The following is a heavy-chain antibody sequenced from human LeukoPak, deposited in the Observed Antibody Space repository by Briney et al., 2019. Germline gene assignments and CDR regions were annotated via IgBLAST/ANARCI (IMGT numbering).Heavy chain of an antibody. J-gene: IGHJ6*04. CDR1: GFTFSDYW. CDR2: IKKDGSEK. Sequence: GGSLRLSCAASGFTFSDYWMTWVRQAPGKGLEWVANIKKDGSEKYYVDSVKGRFTISGDNAKNSLSLQMNSLRAEDTALYYCARVKEAGLDVWGKGTTVTVSS. D-gene: IGHD6-19*01. V-gene: IGHV3-7*01. CDR3: ARVKEAGLDV.